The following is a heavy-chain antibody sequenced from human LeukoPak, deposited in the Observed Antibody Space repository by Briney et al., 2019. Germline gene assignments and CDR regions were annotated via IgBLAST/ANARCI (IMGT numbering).Heavy chain of an antibody. D-gene: IGHD2-2*01. CDR3: ARRHQLLWYFQH. Sequence: PSETLSLTCAVYGWSFSGYYWSWIRQPPGKGLEWIGEINQSGSTNYNASLKRRGTISLDTSKNQFSLTLSSVTAADTPVYYCARRHQLLWYFQHWGQGALVTVSS. V-gene: IGHV4-34*01. CDR2: INQSGST. CDR1: GWSFSGYY. J-gene: IGHJ1*01.